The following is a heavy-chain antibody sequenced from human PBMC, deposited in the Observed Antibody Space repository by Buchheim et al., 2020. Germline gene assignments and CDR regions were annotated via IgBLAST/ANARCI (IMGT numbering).Heavy chain of an antibody. J-gene: IGHJ5*02. Sequence: EVRLVQSGAEVKKAGESLTISCKGSGYSFDTYWIGWVRQMPGKGLEWMGIIYPHDADARYRPSPQGRVTISADKSINTAYLQWDSLRASDTAIYYCVRRTLILPSMGWFDPWGQGTL. D-gene: IGHD2/OR15-2a*01. CDR2: IYPHDADA. V-gene: IGHV5-51*01. CDR1: GYSFDTYW. CDR3: VRRTLILPSMGWFDP.